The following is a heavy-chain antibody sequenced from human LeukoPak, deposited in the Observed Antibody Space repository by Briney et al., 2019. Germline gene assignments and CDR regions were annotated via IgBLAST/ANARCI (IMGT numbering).Heavy chain of an antibody. CDR1: GYSFTSYW. CDR3: ARHYQTYYDFWSGYYYFDY. CDR2: IYPGDSDT. J-gene: IGHJ4*02. Sequence: GESLKISCKGSGYSFTSYWIGWVRQVPGKGLEWMGIIYPGDSDTRYSPSFQGQVTISADKSISTAYLQWSSLKASDTAMYYCARHYQTYYDFWSGYYYFDYWGQGTLVTVSS. D-gene: IGHD3-3*01. V-gene: IGHV5-51*01.